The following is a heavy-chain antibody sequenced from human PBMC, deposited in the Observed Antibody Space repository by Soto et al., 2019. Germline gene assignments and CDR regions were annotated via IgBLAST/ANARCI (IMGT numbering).Heavy chain of an antibody. V-gene: IGHV3-30-3*01. CDR1: VFTFSSYA. J-gene: IGHJ6*02. CDR2: ISYDGINK. D-gene: IGHD6-13*01. CDR3: AREEYSSSWYGVDYYGMDV. Sequence: PRGSLRRSCAASVFTFSSYAMHWVRQGPGKGLAWVAVISYDGINKYYADAVKGRFTISRDNSKNTLYLQMNSLRAEDTAVYYCAREEYSSSWYGVDYYGMDVWGQGTTVTVSS.